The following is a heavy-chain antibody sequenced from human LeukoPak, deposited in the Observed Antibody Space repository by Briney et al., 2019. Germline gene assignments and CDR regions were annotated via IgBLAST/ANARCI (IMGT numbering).Heavy chain of an antibody. CDR3: ARTVKTYYYGSGSYRGLVDP. CDR1: GGSFSGYY. D-gene: IGHD3-10*01. CDR2: INHSGST. V-gene: IGHV4-34*01. Sequence: SETLSLTCAVYGGSFSGYYWSWIRQPPGKGLEWIGEINHSGSTNYNPSLKSRVTISVDTSKNQFSLKLSSVTAADTAVYYCARTVKTYYYGSGSYRGLVDPWGQGTLVTVSS. J-gene: IGHJ5*02.